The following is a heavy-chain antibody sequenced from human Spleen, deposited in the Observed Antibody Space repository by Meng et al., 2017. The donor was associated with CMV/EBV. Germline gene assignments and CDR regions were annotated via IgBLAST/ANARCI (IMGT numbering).Heavy chain of an antibody. D-gene: IGHD6-19*01. CDR2: ISDYVKNK. J-gene: IGHJ4*02. CDR3: LREPWLLNHFDL. CDR1: AFTCSDHP. Sequence: CGGYAFTCSDHPIKRVRQWPGKVLEWVARISDYVKNKYYADSVKGRFTISRDNSKNTLYLQMDSLRIEDTAVYYCLREPWLLNHFDLWGQGTLVTVSS. V-gene: IGHV3-30*08.